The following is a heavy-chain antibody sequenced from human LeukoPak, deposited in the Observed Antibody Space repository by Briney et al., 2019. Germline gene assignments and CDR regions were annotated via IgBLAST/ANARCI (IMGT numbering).Heavy chain of an antibody. V-gene: IGHV1-3*01. D-gene: IGHD5-12*01. Sequence: ASVKVSCKAPGYTFTSYAMHWVRQAPGQRLEWMGWINAGNGNTKYSQKFQGRVTITRDTSASTAYMELSSLRPEDTAVYYCARAITLEGGYYYYYGMDVWGQGTTVTVSS. CDR2: INAGNGNT. CDR3: ARAITLEGGYYYYYGMDV. J-gene: IGHJ6*02. CDR1: GYTFTSYA.